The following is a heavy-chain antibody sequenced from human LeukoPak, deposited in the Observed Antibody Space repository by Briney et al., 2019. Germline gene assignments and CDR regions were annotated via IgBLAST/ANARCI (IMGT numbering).Heavy chain of an antibody. CDR3: AREGSGGSYNFDY. J-gene: IGHJ4*02. CDR1: GFSLSSYS. D-gene: IGHD2-15*01. V-gene: IGHV3-21*01. Sequence: GRLLRLSCAASGFSLSSYSMNWFREAQGKGLEWVSSISSSSSYIYYADSVKGRFTISRDNAKNSLYLQMNSLRAEDTAVYYCAREGSGGSYNFDYWGQGTLVTASS. CDR2: ISSSSSYI.